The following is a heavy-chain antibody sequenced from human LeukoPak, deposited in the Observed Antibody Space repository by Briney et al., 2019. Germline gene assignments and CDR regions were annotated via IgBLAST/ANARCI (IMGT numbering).Heavy chain of an antibody. CDR3: AKDLSGGWSLDY. J-gene: IGHJ4*02. CDR1: GFTFSTYG. CDR2: VSHDGSDE. V-gene: IGHV3-30*18. D-gene: IGHD6-19*01. Sequence: GGSLRLSCGASGFTFSTYGMHWVRQAPGKGLEWVAVVSHDGSDEHYADSVKGRFSISRDDSKNTLYLQTNSLRGEDTAVYYCAKDLSGGWSLDYWGQGTLVTVSS.